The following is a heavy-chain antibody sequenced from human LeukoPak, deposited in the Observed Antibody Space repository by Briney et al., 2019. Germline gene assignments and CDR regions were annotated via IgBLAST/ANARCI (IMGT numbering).Heavy chain of an antibody. Sequence: PGGSLRLSCAASGFSLSTYAMSWVRQAPGGGLGWVAAISGSGDKTYHADSVKGRFTISKDNSDNRLSLQMDSLRAEDTAVYFCVKDTTAWWYHRAYMNVWGKGTTVTVSS. V-gene: IGHV3-23*01. D-gene: IGHD2-15*01. CDR1: GFSLSTYA. J-gene: IGHJ6*03. CDR2: ISGSGDKT. CDR3: VKDTTAWWYHRAYMNV.